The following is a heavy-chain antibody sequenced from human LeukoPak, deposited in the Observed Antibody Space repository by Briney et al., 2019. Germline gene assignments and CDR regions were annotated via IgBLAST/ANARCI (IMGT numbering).Heavy chain of an antibody. Sequence: PSETLSLTCTVSGGSISSSSYYWGWIRQPPGKGLEWIGSIYYSGSTYYNPSLKSRVTISVDTSKNQFSLKLSSVTAADTAVYYCARHYCSSTSCQFDYWGQGTLVTDSS. CDR1: GGSISSSSYY. J-gene: IGHJ4*02. CDR2: IYYSGST. V-gene: IGHV4-39*01. D-gene: IGHD2-2*01. CDR3: ARHYCSSTSCQFDY.